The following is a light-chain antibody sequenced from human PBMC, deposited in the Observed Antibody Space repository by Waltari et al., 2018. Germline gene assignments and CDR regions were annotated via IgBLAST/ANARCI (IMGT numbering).Light chain of an antibody. V-gene: IGLV2-23*02. Sequence: QSALTQSASVSGSPGQSITISCTGSSNDIGGYNSVSWYQQHPGKAPKLMLYDVNKRPSGVSSRFSGSKSGNTASLTISGLQAEDEADYYCSSYAGSSTLFFGGGTKLTVL. CDR2: DVN. CDR1: SNDIGGYNS. CDR3: SSYAGSSTLF. J-gene: IGLJ2*01.